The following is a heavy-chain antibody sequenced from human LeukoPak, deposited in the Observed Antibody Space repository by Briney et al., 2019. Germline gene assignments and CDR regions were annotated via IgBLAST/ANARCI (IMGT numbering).Heavy chain of an antibody. Sequence: PGGSLRLSCAASGFTFSSYEMNWVRQAPGKGLEWVSGISPGGEITYYADSVKGRFTISRDNSKNTVSLQMHSLRAEDTATYYCAKDNGWLHYCHWGQGTLVTVSS. J-gene: IGHJ4*02. CDR2: ISPGGEIT. CDR3: AKDNGWLHYCH. D-gene: IGHD5-24*01. V-gene: IGHV3-23*01. CDR1: GFTFSSYE.